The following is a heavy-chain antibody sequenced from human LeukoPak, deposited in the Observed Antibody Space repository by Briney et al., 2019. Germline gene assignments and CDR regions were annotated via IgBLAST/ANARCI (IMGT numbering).Heavy chain of an antibody. D-gene: IGHD6-19*01. J-gene: IGHJ3*02. Sequence: SETLPLTCTVSGGSISSYYWSWIRQPPGKGLEWIGYIYYSGSTNYNPSLKSRVTISVDTSKNQFSLKLSSVTAADTAVYYCARQSAGKVNDIWGQGTMVTVSS. V-gene: IGHV4-59*08. CDR1: GGSISSYY. CDR3: ARQSAGKVNDI. CDR2: IYYSGST.